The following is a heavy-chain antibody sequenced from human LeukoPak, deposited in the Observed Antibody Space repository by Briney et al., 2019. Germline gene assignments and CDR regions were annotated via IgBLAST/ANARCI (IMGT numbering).Heavy chain of an antibody. V-gene: IGHV1-8*01. D-gene: IGHD2-15*01. CDR2: MNPNSGNT. J-gene: IGHJ6*03. CDR3: ARGKGDRAYCSGGSCPYYYYYYMDV. CDR1: GYTFTSYD. Sequence: GASVKVSCKASGYTFTSYDINGVRQATGRGLEWMGWMNPNSGNTGYAQKFQGRVTMTRNTSISTAYMELSSLRSEDTAVYYCARGKGDRAYCSGGSCPYYYYYYMDVWGKGTTVTVSS.